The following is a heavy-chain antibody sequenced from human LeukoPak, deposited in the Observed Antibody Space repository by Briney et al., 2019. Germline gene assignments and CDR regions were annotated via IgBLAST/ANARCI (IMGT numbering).Heavy chain of an antibody. V-gene: IGHV5-51*01. CDR2: IYPGDSDT. Sequence: GESLKISCKGSGYSFTSYWIGWVRQMPGQGLEWMGMIYPGDSDTRYSPSFQSQVTISADKSISTAYLQWSSLKASDTAMYYCARRGEVVAANYGMDVWGQGTTVTVSS. J-gene: IGHJ6*02. D-gene: IGHD2-15*01. CDR1: GYSFTSYW. CDR3: ARRGEVVAANYGMDV.